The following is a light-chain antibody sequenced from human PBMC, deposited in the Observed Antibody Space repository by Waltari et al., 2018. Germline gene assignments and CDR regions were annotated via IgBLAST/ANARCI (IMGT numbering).Light chain of an antibody. CDR3: LVYMGSGIWV. J-gene: IGLJ3*02. V-gene: IGLV8-61*01. Sequence: QTVVTQETSLSVSPGGTVTLTCALSSVSVSSTSYVSWYQQSPGQTPRTPVYKTNIRSSGVPDRFAGSSLGNKAALIITGGQADDECDYYCLVYMGSGIWVFGGGTKLTVL. CDR1: SVSVSSTSY. CDR2: KTN.